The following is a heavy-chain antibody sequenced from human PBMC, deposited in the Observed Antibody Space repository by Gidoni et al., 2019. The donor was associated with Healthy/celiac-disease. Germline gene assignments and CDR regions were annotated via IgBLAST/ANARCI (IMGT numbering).Heavy chain of an antibody. CDR2: IYSGGST. V-gene: IGHV3-66*02. CDR3: ARVYSSGWTYYYYGMDV. Sequence: EVQLVESGGGLVQPGGSLRLSCAASGFTVSSNYMSWVRQAPGKGLEWVSVIYSGGSTYYADSVKGRFTISRDNSKNTLYLQMNSLRAEDTAVYYCARVYSSGWTYYYYGMDVWGQGTTVTVSS. J-gene: IGHJ6*02. D-gene: IGHD6-19*01. CDR1: GFTVSSNY.